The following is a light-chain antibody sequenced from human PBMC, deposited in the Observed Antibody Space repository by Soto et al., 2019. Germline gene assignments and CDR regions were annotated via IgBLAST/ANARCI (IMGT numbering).Light chain of an antibody. Sequence: EIVLTQSPGTLSLSPGEGATVSCRVSQSINSKSLVWYQRKFGQAPRLLIYNTSSRATGIPDRFSGSGSGTGFTLRISKPEPEDFGVYYCQHYGGSFIFGPGNQVDFK. CDR3: QHYGGSFI. V-gene: IGKV3-20*01. CDR2: NTS. CDR1: QSINSKS. J-gene: IGKJ3*01.